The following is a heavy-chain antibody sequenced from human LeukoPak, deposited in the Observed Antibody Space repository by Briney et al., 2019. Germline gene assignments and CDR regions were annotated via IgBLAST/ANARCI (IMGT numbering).Heavy chain of an antibody. Sequence: GGSLRLSCAASVFTVSKSWMSCVRQAPGKGLEWVGRIKSKSDGGTTDHAAHVKGRFIISRDDSKNTLNLQMNSLKTEDTAVYYCTTYNSRDAFDIWGQGTMVTVYS. CDR2: IKSKSDGGTT. J-gene: IGHJ3*02. CDR1: VFTVSKSW. CDR3: TTYNSRDAFDI. D-gene: IGHD2/OR15-2a*01. V-gene: IGHV3-15*01.